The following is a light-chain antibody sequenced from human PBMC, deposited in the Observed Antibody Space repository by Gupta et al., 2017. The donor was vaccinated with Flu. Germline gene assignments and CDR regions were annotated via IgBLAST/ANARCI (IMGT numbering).Light chain of an antibody. CDR3: RQEIYYPIT. CDR2: AAS. J-gene: IGKJ5*01. CDR1: QDINNY. V-gene: IGKV1-16*01. Sequence: PSSRSASVGDTVTISCRASQDINNYLVWVQQKPGKAPKSLMYAASSVLSGVPSRFSGSGSGTDFTLTISSLQPEECATYYCRQEIYYPITFGQGTRVDIK.